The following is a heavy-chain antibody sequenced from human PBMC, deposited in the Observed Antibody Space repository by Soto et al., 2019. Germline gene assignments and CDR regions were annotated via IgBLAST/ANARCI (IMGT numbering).Heavy chain of an antibody. V-gene: IGHV5-51*01. CDR1: GYSFTSDW. CDR3: ARIRQQLVPDYYYGMDV. CDR2: IYPGDSDT. J-gene: IGHJ6*02. D-gene: IGHD6-13*01. Sequence: PGESLRISCKGSGYSFTSDWIGWVRQMPGKGLEWMGIIYPGDSDTRYSPSFQGQVTISADKSISTAYLQWSSLKASDTAMYYCARIRQQLVPDYYYGMDVWGQGTTVTVSS.